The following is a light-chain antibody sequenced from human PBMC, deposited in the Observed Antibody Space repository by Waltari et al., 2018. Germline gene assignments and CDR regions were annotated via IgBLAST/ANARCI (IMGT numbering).Light chain of an antibody. J-gene: IGKJ3*01. V-gene: IGKV1-9*01. CDR1: QGISSY. CDR3: QQLNSYPPLVT. CDR2: AAS. Sequence: DIQLTQSQSFLSASVGDRVPITFRASQGISSYLDWYQQKPGKAPKLLIYAASTLQSGVPSRFSGSGSGTEFTLTISSLQPEDFATYYCQQLNSYPPLVTFGPGTKVDIK.